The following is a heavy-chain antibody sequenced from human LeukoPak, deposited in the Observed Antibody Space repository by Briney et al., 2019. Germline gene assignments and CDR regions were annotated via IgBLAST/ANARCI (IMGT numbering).Heavy chain of an antibody. J-gene: IGHJ4*02. D-gene: IGHD5-24*01. CDR3: ARVHPDGYSAY. CDR2: IYYIGST. CDR1: GGSISSYY. V-gene: IGHV4-59*01. Sequence: SETLSLTCTVSGGSISSYYWSWIRQPPGKGLEWIGYIYYIGSTNYNPSLKSRVTISVDTSKNQFSLKLSSVTAADTAVYFCARVHPDGYSAYWGQGILVTVSS.